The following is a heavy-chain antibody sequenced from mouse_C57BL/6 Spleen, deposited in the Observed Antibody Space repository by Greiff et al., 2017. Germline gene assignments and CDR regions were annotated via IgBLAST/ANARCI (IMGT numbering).Heavy chain of an antibody. V-gene: IGHV1-59*01. CDR3: AINWDKAMDY. D-gene: IGHD4-1*01. Sequence: QVQLQQPGAELVRPGTSVKLSCKASGYTFTSYWMHWVQQRPGQGLEWIGVIDPSDSYTNYNQKFKGKATLTVDTSSSTAYMQLSSLTSEDSAVYYCAINWDKAMDYWGQGTSVTVSS. J-gene: IGHJ4*01. CDR1: GYTFTSYW. CDR2: IDPSDSYT.